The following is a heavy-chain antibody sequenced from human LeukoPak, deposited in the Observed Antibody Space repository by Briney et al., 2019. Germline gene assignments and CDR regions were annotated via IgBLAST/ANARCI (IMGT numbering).Heavy chain of an antibody. CDR3: ARLQAAMAPPFDY. J-gene: IGHJ4*02. D-gene: IGHD5-18*01. Sequence: SGTLSLTCAVSGGSISSSNWWSWVRQPPGKGLEWIGEIYHSGSTNYNPSLKSRVTISVDKSKNQFSLKLSSVTAADTAVYYCARLQAAMAPPFDYWGQGTLVTVSP. V-gene: IGHV4-4*02. CDR2: IYHSGST. CDR1: GGSISSSNW.